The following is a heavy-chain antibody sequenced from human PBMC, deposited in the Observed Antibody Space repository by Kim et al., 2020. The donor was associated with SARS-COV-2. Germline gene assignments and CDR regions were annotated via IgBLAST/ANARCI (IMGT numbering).Heavy chain of an antibody. CDR1: DDSLTSDNW. CDR2: IYHLGGT. Sequence: SETLSLTCAVSDDSLTSDNWWTWVRQSPEKGLEWIGQIYHLGGTKYNPSLNGRVTISMDKSKNQFSLKLTSVTAADTAVYYCVRDTGTTVTVVGLGAHCLDPWGQGILVTVSS. CDR3: VRDTGTTVTVVGLGAHCLDP. V-gene: IGHV4-4*02. J-gene: IGHJ5*02. D-gene: IGHD2-21*01.